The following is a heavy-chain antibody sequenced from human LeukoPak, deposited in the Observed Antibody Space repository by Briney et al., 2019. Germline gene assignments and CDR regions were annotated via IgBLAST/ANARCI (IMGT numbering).Heavy chain of an antibody. CDR3: ARAGSYGYYWYFDL. D-gene: IGHD3-16*01. V-gene: IGHV6-1*01. Sequence: SQTLSLTCAISGDSVSSNSAAWNWIRQSPSRGLDWLGRTYYRSKWYIDYAVSVKSRITINADTSKNQFSLQLNSVTPEDTAVYYCARAGSYGYYWYFDLWGRGTLVTVSS. J-gene: IGHJ2*01. CDR1: GDSVSSNSAA. CDR2: TYYRSKWYI.